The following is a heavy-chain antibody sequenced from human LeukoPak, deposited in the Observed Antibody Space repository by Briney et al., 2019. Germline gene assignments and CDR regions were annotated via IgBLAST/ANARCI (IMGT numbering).Heavy chain of an antibody. D-gene: IGHD1-7*01. CDR3: ARIRTPNWNYVSDYYMDV. Sequence: ASVKVSCKASGYTFSNYGISWVRQAPGQGLEWMGWISAYNGNTNYAQKLQGRVTMTTDTSTSTAYMELRSLRSDDTAVYYCARIRTPNWNYVSDYYMDVWGKGTTVTVSS. CDR1: GYTFSNYG. CDR2: ISAYNGNT. V-gene: IGHV1-18*01. J-gene: IGHJ6*03.